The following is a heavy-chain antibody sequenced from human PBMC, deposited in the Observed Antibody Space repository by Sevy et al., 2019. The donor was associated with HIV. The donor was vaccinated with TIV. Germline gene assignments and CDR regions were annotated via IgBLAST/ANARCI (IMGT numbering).Heavy chain of an antibody. J-gene: IGHJ2*01. CDR1: GFIFDDYA. CDR3: AKDIVVVPATSSGYFDL. V-gene: IGHV3-9*01. Sequence: GGSLRLSCAASGFIFDDYAMHWVRQAPGKGLEWVSGITWNSDTIGYADSVKGRFTISRDNAKNSRYLQMNSLGLEDSALYYCAKDIVVVPATSSGYFDLWGRGTLVTVSS. CDR2: ITWNSDTI. D-gene: IGHD2-2*01.